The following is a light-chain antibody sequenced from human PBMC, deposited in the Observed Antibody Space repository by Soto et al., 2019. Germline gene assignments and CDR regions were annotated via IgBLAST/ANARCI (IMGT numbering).Light chain of an antibody. CDR3: QQSYSSPPT. CDR2: KAS. J-gene: IGKJ1*01. CDR1: QSITGW. V-gene: IGKV1-5*03. Sequence: DIQMTQSPSTLSASGGDRLTITWRASQSITGWLAWFQQTPGKATKLLISKASSLQSGVPSRFSGSGSGTDFTLTISSLQPEDFATYYCQQSYSSPPTFGQGTKVDIK.